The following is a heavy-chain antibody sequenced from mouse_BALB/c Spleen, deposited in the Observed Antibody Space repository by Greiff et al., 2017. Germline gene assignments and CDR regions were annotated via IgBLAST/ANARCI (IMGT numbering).Heavy chain of an antibody. Sequence: VQRVESGPELVKPGASVKLSCKTSGYTFTSYWIQWVKQRPGQGLGWIGEIFPGTGTTYYNEKFKGKATLTIDTSSSTAYMQLSSLTSEDSAVYFCARREIYDHYFDYWGQGTTLTVSS. CDR3: ARREIYDHYFDY. V-gene: IGHV1S132*01. D-gene: IGHD2-3*01. CDR1: GYTFTSYW. CDR2: IFPGTGTT. J-gene: IGHJ2*01.